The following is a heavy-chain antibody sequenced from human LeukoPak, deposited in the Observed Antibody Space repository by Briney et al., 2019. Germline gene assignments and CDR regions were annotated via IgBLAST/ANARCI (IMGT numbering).Heavy chain of an antibody. CDR1: GFTFSSYW. J-gene: IGHJ4*02. V-gene: IGHV3-7*01. CDR3: ARRWSSSLNHYFDY. D-gene: IGHD6-13*01. CDR2: IKQDGSEK. Sequence: GGSLRLSCAASGFTFSSYWMSWVRQAPGKGLEWVANIKQDGSEKYYVDSVKGRFTISRDNAKNSLYLQMNSLRAEDTAVYYCARRWSSSLNHYFDYWGQGTLVTVSS.